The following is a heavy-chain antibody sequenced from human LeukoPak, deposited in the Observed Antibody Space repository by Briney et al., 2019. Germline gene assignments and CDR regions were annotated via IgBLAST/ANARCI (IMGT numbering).Heavy chain of an antibody. CDR2: IYHSGST. J-gene: IGHJ4*02. CDR1: GASIRSYY. V-gene: IGHV4-59*01. CDR3: ASTTSYDIFLQDY. Sequence: PSETLSLTCTVSGASIRSYYWSWIRQAPGKGLEWIGYIYHSGSTNYNPSLKSRVTMSIDTSENQFSLRLSSVTAADTAFYYCASTTSYDIFLQDYWGQGTLVTVSS. D-gene: IGHD3-9*01.